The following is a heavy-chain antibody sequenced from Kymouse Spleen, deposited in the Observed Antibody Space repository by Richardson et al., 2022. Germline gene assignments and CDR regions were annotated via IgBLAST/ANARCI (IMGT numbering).Heavy chain of an antibody. V-gene: IGHV4-34*01. J-gene: IGHJ6*02. D-gene: IGHD3-16*02. CDR2: INHSGST. Sequence: QVQLQQWGAGLLKPSETLSLTCAVYGGSFSGYYWSWIRQPPGKGLEWIGEINHSGSTNYNPSLKSRVTISVDTSKNQFSLKLSSVTAADTAVYYCARGRGRDYYYYYGMDVWGQGTTVTVSS. CDR3: ARGRGRDYYYYYGMDV. CDR1: GGSFSGYY.